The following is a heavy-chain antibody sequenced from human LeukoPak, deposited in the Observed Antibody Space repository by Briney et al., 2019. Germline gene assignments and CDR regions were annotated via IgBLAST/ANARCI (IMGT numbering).Heavy chain of an antibody. CDR2: ISSSSSTI. CDR3: ARVEQQLGDYYYYYMDV. D-gene: IGHD6-13*01. CDR1: GFTFSSYS. Sequence: PGGSLRLSCAASGFTFSSYSMNWVRQAPGKGLEWVSYISSSSSTIYYADSVRGRFTISRDNAKNSLYLQMNSLRAEDTAVYYYARVEQQLGDYYYYYMDVWGKGTTATVSS. J-gene: IGHJ6*03. V-gene: IGHV3-48*04.